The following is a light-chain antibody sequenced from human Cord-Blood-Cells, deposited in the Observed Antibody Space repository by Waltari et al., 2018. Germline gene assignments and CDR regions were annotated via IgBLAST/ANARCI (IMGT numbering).Light chain of an antibody. CDR3: QQRSNWAIT. CDR2: DAS. CDR1: QSVSSY. Sequence: EIALTQSPATLSLSPGERATLSCRSCQSVSSYLAWYQQKPGQAPRLLIYDASNRATGIPARFSGSGSGTDFTLTISSLEPEDFAVYYCQQRSNWAITFGQGTRLEIK. V-gene: IGKV3-11*01. J-gene: IGKJ5*01.